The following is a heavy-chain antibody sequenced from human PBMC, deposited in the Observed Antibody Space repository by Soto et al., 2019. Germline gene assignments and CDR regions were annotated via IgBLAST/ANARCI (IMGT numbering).Heavy chain of an antibody. CDR3: ARALGYSSYYGAFDR. D-gene: IGHD5-18*01. Sequence: SLTCSVSGYSISSGHYWGWIRQPPGQGLEWIATIHHVGNTYYNPSLESPVTISVDTSKNQFSLELRFATAGDTAIYYCARALGYSSYYGAFDRWGKGILGTVS. V-gene: IGHV4-38-2*02. CDR1: GYSISSGHY. CDR2: IHHVGNT. J-gene: IGHJ5*02.